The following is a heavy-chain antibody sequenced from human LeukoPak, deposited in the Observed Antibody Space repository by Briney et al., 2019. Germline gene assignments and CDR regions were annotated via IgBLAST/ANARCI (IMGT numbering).Heavy chain of an antibody. V-gene: IGHV4-39*02. CDR2: IYYSGST. D-gene: IGHD5-18*01. CDR1: GDSISSSDYY. CDR3: AREVDTFSYFDS. Sequence: SETLSLTCTVSGDSISSSDYYWGRIPQPPGKGLEWIGSIYYSGSTYNNPSLKIRLTVSVDTSKNQFSLKLSSVTDTDRAVYYCAREVDTFSYFDSWGQGTLVIVSS. J-gene: IGHJ4*02.